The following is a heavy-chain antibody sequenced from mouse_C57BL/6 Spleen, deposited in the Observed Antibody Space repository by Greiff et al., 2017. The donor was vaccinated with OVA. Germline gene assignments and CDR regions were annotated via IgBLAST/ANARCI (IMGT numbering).Heavy chain of an antibody. V-gene: IGHV1-82*01. CDR2: IYPGDGDT. CDR1: GYAFSSSW. D-gene: IGHD4-1*01. Sequence: QVHVKQSGPELVKPGASVKISCKASGYAFSSSWMNWVKQRPGKGLEWIGRIYPGDGDTNYNGKFKGKATLTADKSSSTAYMQISSLTSEDSAVYFCARGELGRGNYWGQGTTLTVSS. CDR3: ARGELGRGNY. J-gene: IGHJ2*01.